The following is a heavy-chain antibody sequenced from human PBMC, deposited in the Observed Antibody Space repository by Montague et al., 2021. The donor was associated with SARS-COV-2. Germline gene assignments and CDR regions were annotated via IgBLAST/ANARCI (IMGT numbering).Heavy chain of an antibody. J-gene: IGHJ5*02. CDR1: GGAVSSGDFF. CDR2: ISHSGGS. V-gene: IGHV4-30-2*05. Sequence: TRSLTCAVSGGAVSSGDFFWTWVRQPPGRGLEWIGSISHSGGSKYXXXLKSRIARSLDTSANHVSLSLTSVTAADSATYYCARLTVIVDTSGGTLHWFDPWGQGALVTVSS. D-gene: IGHD2-21*02. CDR3: ARLTVIVDTSGGTLHWFDP.